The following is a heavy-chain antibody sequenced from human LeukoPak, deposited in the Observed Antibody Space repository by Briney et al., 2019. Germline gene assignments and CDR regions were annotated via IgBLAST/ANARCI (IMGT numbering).Heavy chain of an antibody. CDR3: AREGTAVATNFDY. Sequence: GGSLRLSCAAPGFSLSSYAMSWVRQRPGKGLEWVAATSSSDPGTYHADSVRGRFTISRDNSKNTLYLQMNRLRVEDAAVYYCAREGTAVATNFDYWGQGTLVTVSS. J-gene: IGHJ4*02. CDR1: GFSLSSYA. D-gene: IGHD2-2*01. CDR2: TSSSDPGT. V-gene: IGHV3-23*01.